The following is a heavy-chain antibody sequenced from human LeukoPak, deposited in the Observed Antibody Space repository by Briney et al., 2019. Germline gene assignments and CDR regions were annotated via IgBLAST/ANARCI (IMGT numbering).Heavy chain of an antibody. CDR2: IYPGDSDT. D-gene: IGHD3-22*01. J-gene: IGHJ4*02. V-gene: IGHV5-51*01. CDR3: ARPYRLSSGYYPPDY. Sequence: GESLKISCKGSGYSFTCYWIGWVRQMPGKGLEWMGIIYPGDSDTRYSPSFQGQVTISADKSISTAYLQWSSLKASDTAMYYCARPYRLSSGYYPPDYWGQGTLVTVSS. CDR1: GYSFTCYW.